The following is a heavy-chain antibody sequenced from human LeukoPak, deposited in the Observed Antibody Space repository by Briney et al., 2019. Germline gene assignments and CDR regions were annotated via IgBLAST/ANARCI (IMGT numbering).Heavy chain of an antibody. CDR1: GGSISSYY. D-gene: IGHD1-26*01. J-gene: IGHJ3*02. CDR3: ARSGGGAGADAFDI. CDR2: IYYSGNT. Sequence: QVQLQESGPGLVKPSETLSLTCTVSGGSISSYYWSWIRQPPGKGLEWIGYIYYSGNTNYNPSLKSRVTISVDTSKNQFSLKMSSVSAADTAVYYCARSGGGAGADAFDIWGQGTMVTVSS. V-gene: IGHV4-59*01.